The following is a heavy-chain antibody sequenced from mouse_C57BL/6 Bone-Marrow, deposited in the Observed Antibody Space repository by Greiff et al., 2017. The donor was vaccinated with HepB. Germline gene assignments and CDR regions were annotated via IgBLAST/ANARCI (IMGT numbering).Heavy chain of an antibody. V-gene: IGHV1-18*01. Sequence: EVQLQQPGAELVKPGASVKLSCKASGYTFTSYWMHWVKQSHGKSLEWIGDINPNNGGTIYNQKFKGKATLTVDKSSSTAYMELRSLTSEDTAVYYCARGDYFGSRPGAMDYWGQGTSVTVSS. J-gene: IGHJ4*01. D-gene: IGHD1-1*01. CDR2: INPNNGGT. CDR1: GYTFTSYW. CDR3: ARGDYFGSRPGAMDY.